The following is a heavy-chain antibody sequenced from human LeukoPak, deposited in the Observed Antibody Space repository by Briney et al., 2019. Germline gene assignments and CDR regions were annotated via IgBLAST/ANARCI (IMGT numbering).Heavy chain of an antibody. CDR2: INWNGGST. D-gene: IGHD3-9*01. Sequence: GGSLRLSCAASGXTFDDYGMSWVRQAPGKGLEWVSGINWNGGSTGYADSVKGRFTISRDNAKNSLYLQMNSLRAEDTALYYCARDSDYDILTGYSPFDYWGQGTLVTVSS. V-gene: IGHV3-20*04. J-gene: IGHJ4*02. CDR3: ARDSDYDILTGYSPFDY. CDR1: GXTFDDYG.